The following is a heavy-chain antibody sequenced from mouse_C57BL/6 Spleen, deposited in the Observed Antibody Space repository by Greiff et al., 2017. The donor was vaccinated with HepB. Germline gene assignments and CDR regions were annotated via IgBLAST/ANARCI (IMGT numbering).Heavy chain of an antibody. D-gene: IGHD2-10*01. CDR3: ARSYYGFAY. CDR1: GYTFTSYW. Sequence: QVHVKQPGAELVRPGSSVKLSCKASGYTFTSYWMDWVKQRPGQGLEWIGNIYPSDSETHYNQKFKDKATLTVDKSSSTAYMQLSSLTSEDSAVYYCARSYYGFAYWGQGTLVTVSA. J-gene: IGHJ3*01. V-gene: IGHV1-61*01. CDR2: IYPSDSET.